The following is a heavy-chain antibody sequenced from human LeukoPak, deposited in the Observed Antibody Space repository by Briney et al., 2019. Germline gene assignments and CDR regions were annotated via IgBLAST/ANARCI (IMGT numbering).Heavy chain of an antibody. CDR1: GGTFSSYA. J-gene: IGHJ4*02. CDR2: IIPIFGTA. D-gene: IGHD3-9*01. Sequence: ASVKVSCKASGGTFSSYAISWVRQAPGQGLEWMGGIIPIFGTANYAQKFQGRVTITADKSTSTAYMELSSLRSEDTAVYCCARGARRYYDILTGSYYFDYWGQGTLVTVSS. V-gene: IGHV1-69*06. CDR3: ARGARRYYDILTGSYYFDY.